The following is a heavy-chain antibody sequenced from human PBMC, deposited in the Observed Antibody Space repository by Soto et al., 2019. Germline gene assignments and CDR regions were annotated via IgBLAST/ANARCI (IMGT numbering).Heavy chain of an antibody. Sequence: XVKVSCKASGGTIRSYTIRWVRQAPGQCLELRATIIPILGIANSAQKFQGRVTITADKSTSTAYMELSSLRSEDTAVYYCARDIYCSSASCYVLGNWFDPWGQGTLVTVS. CDR1: GGTIRSYT. J-gene: IGHJ5*02. CDR3: ARDIYCSSASCYVLGNWFDP. V-gene: IGHV1-69*04. CDR2: IIPILGIA. D-gene: IGHD2-2*01.